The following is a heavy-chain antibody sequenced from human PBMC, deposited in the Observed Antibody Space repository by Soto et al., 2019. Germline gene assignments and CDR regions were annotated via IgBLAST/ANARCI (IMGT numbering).Heavy chain of an antibody. CDR1: GYTFTSYA. D-gene: IGHD1-7*01. V-gene: IGHV1-3*01. CDR3: ARDTPIPGTLSRRWFDP. Sequence: ASVKVSCKASGYTFTSYAMHWVRQAPGQRLEWVGWINAGNGNTKYSQKFQGRVTITRDTSASTAYMELSSLRSEDTAVYYCARDTPIPGTLSRRWFDPWGQGTLVTVS. CDR2: INAGNGNT. J-gene: IGHJ5*02.